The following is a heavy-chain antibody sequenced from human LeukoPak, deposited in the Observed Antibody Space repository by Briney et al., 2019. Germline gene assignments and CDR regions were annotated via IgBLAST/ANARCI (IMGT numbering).Heavy chain of an antibody. CDR2: IKQDGSEK. CDR3: ARVWSSGWYGGDYFDY. Sequence: GGSLRLSCAASGFTFSSYWMSWVRQAPGKGLEWVANIKQDGSEKCYVDSVKGRFTISRDNAKNSLYLQMNSLRAEDTAVYYCARVWSSGWYGGDYFDYWGQGTPVTVSS. D-gene: IGHD6-19*01. V-gene: IGHV3-7*01. CDR1: GFTFSSYW. J-gene: IGHJ4*02.